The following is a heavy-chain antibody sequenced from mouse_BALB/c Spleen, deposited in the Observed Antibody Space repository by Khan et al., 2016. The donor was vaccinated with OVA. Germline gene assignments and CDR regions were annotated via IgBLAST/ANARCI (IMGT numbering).Heavy chain of an antibody. J-gene: IGHJ2*01. D-gene: IGHD1-1*01. V-gene: IGHV3-2*02. Sequence: LQQSGPGLVKPSQSLSLTCTVTGYSFTSGYAWNWIRQFPGNKLEWMGYITYSGGPIYNPSLKSRFSITRDTSKNQFFLQLNSVTTEDTATYYCARRNYYGYYFDYWGQGTPLTVSS. CDR3: ARRNYYGYYFDY. CDR2: ITYSGGP. CDR1: GYSFTSGYA.